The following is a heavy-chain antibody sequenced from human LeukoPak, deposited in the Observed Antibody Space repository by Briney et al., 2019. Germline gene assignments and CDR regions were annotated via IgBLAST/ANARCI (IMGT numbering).Heavy chain of an antibody. D-gene: IGHD6-13*01. CDR1: GGSISSSSYY. J-gene: IGHJ4*02. CDR3: AGRDPYSSSWFFDY. V-gene: IGHV4-39*07. CDR2: IYYSGST. Sequence: SETLSLTXTVSGGSISSSSYYWGWISQPPGKGLEWIGSIYYSGSTYYNPSLKSRVTISVDTSKNQFSLKLSSVTAADTAVYYCAGRDPYSSSWFFDYWGQGTLVTVSS.